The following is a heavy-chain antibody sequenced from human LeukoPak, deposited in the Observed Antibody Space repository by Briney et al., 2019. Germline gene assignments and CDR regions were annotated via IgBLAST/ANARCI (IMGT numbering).Heavy chain of an antibody. V-gene: IGHV4-39*01. Sequence: SETLSLTCTVSGGSISSSDYYWGWVRQPPGKGLEWIGNIYYSGSTYYSPSLQSRVTIPVDTSKNQFSLKLSSVTAADTAVYYLGGMTRVEKGIGAWGQGTLVTVFS. CDR1: GGSISSSDYY. J-gene: IGHJ5*02. CDR2: IYYSGST. D-gene: IGHD3-10*01. CDR3: GGMTRVEKGIGA.